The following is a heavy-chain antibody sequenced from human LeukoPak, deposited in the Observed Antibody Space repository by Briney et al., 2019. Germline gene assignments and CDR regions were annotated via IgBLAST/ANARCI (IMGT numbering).Heavy chain of an antibody. CDR3: AKDLGYLRFDP. CDR1: GFTFSSSA. Sequence: GSLRLSCAASGFTFSSSAMSWVRQVPGKGLEWVSGISGSGGSTYYADSVKGRFTISRDNSKNTLYLQMNSLRAEDTAVYYCAKDLGYLRFDPWGQGTLVTVSS. V-gene: IGHV3-23*01. J-gene: IGHJ5*02. CDR2: ISGSGGST. D-gene: IGHD2-15*01.